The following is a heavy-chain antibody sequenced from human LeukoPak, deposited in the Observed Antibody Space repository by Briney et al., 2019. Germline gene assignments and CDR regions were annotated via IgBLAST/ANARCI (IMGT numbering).Heavy chain of an antibody. J-gene: IGHJ6*02. CDR1: GGTSSSYA. CDR2: IIPILGIA. Sequence: SVKVSCKASGGTSSSYAISWVRQAPGQGLEWMGRIIPILGIANYAQKFQGRVTITADKSTSTAYMELSSLRSEDTAVYYCASAQYSGYALPGMDVWGQGTTVTVSS. CDR3: ASAQYSGYALPGMDV. V-gene: IGHV1-69*04. D-gene: IGHD5-12*01.